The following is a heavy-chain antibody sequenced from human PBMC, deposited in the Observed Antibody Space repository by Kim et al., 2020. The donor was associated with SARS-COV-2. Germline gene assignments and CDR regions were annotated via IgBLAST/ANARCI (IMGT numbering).Heavy chain of an antibody. V-gene: IGHV4-59*01. CDR2: IYYSGST. Sequence: SETLSLTCTVSGGSISSYYWSWIRQPPGKGLEWIGYIYYSGSTNYNPSLKSRVTISVDTSKNQFSLKLSSVTAADTAVYYCAREARAAEIDYWGQGTLVTVSS. D-gene: IGHD6-13*01. CDR3: AREARAAEIDY. J-gene: IGHJ4*02. CDR1: GGSISSYY.